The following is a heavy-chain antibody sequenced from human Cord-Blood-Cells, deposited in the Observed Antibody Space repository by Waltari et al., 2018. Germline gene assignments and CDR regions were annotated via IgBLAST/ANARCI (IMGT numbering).Heavy chain of an antibody. Sequence: QLQLPESGPGLVKPSETLSLTCTVSGGSISSSSYYWGWIRQPPGKGLEWIGSIYYSGSTYYNPSLKSRVTISVDTSKNQFSLKLSSVTAADTAVYYCARQAGATAFDIWGQGTMVTVSS. V-gene: IGHV4-39*07. CDR1: GGSISSSSYY. CDR3: ARQAGATAFDI. J-gene: IGHJ3*02. D-gene: IGHD1-26*01. CDR2: IYYSGST.